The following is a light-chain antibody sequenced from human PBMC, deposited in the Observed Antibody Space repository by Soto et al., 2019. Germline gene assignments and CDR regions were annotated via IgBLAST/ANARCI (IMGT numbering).Light chain of an antibody. CDR2: GNN. V-gene: IGLV1-40*01. CDR1: SSNIGAGYD. J-gene: IGLJ2*01. CDR3: QSSDTSLSAAV. Sequence: QSVLTQPPSVSGTPGQRVTISCTGSSSNIGAGYDVHWYQLLPGTPPKLLIYGNNNRPSGVPDRFSVSTSGTSASLAITGLQAEDEAAYYCQSSDTSLSAAVFGGGTKVTVL.